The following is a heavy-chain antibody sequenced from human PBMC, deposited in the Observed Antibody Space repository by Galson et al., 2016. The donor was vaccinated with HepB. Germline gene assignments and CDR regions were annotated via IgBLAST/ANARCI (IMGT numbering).Heavy chain of an antibody. CDR2: ISNSGST. CDR3: ARVAAATLGYYYYYGLDV. Sequence: LSLTCTVSGGSISSGGYYWNWIRQRPGKGLEWIGYISNSGSTHYNPSLKSRLTMSVDTSKNQFPLKLSSVTAADSAVYFCARVAAATLGYYYYYGLDVWGQGTTVTVSS. J-gene: IGHJ6*02. D-gene: IGHD2-15*01. V-gene: IGHV4-31*03. CDR1: GGSISSGGYY.